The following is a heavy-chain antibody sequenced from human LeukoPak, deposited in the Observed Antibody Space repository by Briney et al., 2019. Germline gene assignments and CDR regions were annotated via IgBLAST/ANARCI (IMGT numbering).Heavy chain of an antibody. CDR2: IYHSGST. V-gene: IGHV4-38-2*02. Sequence: SETLSLTCTVSGYSISSGYYWGWIRQPPGKGLEWIGSIYHSGSTYYNPSLKSRVTISVDTSKNQFSLKLSSVTAADTAVYYCARASYYYGSSGHPIGYWGQGTLVTVSS. CDR1: GYSISSGYY. CDR3: ARASYYYGSSGHPIGY. J-gene: IGHJ4*02. D-gene: IGHD3-22*01.